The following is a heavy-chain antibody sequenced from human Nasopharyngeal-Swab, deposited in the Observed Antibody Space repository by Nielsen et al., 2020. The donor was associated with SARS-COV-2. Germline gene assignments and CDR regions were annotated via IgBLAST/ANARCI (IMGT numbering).Heavy chain of an antibody. D-gene: IGHD3-3*01. Sequence: RQAPGKGLEWIGSISYSGSTYYNPSLKSRVPISVDTSRNHFSLKLSSVTAADTAVYYCAREIYDGHHDPWGQGTLVTVSS. CDR3: AREIYDGHHDP. V-gene: IGHV4-39*07. J-gene: IGHJ5*02. CDR2: ISYSGST.